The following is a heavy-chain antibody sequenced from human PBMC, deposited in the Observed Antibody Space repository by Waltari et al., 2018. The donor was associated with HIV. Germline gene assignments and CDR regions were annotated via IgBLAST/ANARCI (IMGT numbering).Heavy chain of an antibody. Sequence: EVKLVESGGGAVQPGGSLRLSCEGSGFTFSSHHVDWVRQTPGKGLEWVAQISYDAREKFHGDSVRGRFVVSRDNARNSIFLQMNNLRDDDTGVYFCVRQPLRHDL. V-gene: IGHV3-7*01. J-gene: IGHJ2*01. CDR2: ISYDAREK. CDR1: GFTFSSHH. CDR3: VRQPLRHDL.